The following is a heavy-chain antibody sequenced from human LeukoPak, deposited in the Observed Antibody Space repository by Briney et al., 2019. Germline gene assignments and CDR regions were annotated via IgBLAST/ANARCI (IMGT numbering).Heavy chain of an antibody. CDR3: ARGAVVTPRGYFDY. J-gene: IGHJ4*02. Sequence: PSETLSLTCAVYGGSFSGYYWRWIRQPPGKGLEWIGEINHSGSTNYNPSLKSRVTISVDTSKNQFSLKLSSVTAADTAVYYCARGAVVTPRGYFDYWGQGTLVTVSS. CDR2: INHSGST. V-gene: IGHV4-34*01. D-gene: IGHD4-23*01. CDR1: GGSFSGYY.